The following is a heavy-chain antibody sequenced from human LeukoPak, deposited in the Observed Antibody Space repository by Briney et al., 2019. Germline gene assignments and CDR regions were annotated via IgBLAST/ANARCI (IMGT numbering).Heavy chain of an antibody. V-gene: IGHV1-58*02. CDR2: IVVGSGNT. Sequence: SVKVSCKASGFTFTSSAMQWVRQPRGPRHEWIGWIVVGSGNTNYAQKFQERVTITRDMSTSTAYMELSSLRCEDTAVYYCAATPLIVATIMGYYCYVLNVWGQGTTVTVSS. J-gene: IGHJ6*02. CDR1: GFTFTSSA. D-gene: IGHD5-12*01. CDR3: AATPLIVATIMGYYCYVLNV.